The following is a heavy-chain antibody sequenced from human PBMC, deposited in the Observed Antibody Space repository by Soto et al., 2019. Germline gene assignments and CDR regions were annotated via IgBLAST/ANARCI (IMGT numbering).Heavy chain of an antibody. CDR3: ARDGFSSGSYIFDY. CDR2: ISSSSSYI. J-gene: IGHJ4*02. V-gene: IGHV3-21*01. CDR1: GFTFSSYS. Sequence: PGGSLRLSCAASGFTFSSYSMNWVRQAPGKGLEWVSSISSSSSYIYYVDSVKGRFIISRDNAKNSLYLQMSSLRAEDTAVYYCARDGFSSGSYIFDYWGQGTLVTVSS. D-gene: IGHD6-19*01.